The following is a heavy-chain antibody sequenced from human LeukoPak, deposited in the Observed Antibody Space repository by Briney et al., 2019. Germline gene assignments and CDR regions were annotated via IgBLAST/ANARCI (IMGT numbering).Heavy chain of an antibody. CDR2: IYYSGST. J-gene: IGHJ4*02. CDR1: GGSISSSSYY. D-gene: IGHD3-16*01. V-gene: IGHV4-39*07. CDR3: ARGGFYDIGY. Sequence: ASETLSLTCTVSGGSISSSSYYWGWIRQPPGKGLEWIGSIYYSGSTYYNPSLKSRVTISVDTSKNQFSLKLSSVTAADTAVYYCARGGFYDIGYWGQGTLVTVSS.